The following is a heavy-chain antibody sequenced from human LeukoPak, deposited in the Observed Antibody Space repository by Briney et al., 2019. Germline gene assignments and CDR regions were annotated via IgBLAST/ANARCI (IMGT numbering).Heavy chain of an antibody. V-gene: IGHV1-8*01. CDR2: MNPNSGNT. D-gene: IGHD2-2*01. Sequence: EASVKVSCKASGYTFTSYDINWVRQATGQGLEWMGWMNPNSGNTNYAQKLQGRVTMTTDTSTSTAYMELRSLRSDDTAVYYCARGLPVVPAAMPWIPRAFDLDYWGQGTLVTVSS. CDR3: ARGLPVVPAAMPWIPRAFDLDY. CDR1: GYTFTSYD. J-gene: IGHJ4*02.